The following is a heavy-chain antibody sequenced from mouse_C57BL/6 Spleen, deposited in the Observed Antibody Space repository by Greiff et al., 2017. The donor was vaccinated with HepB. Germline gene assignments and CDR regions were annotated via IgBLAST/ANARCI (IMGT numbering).Heavy chain of an antibody. V-gene: IGHV1-81*01. D-gene: IGHD2-5*01. Sequence: VQLQESGAELARPGASVKLSCKASGYTFTSYGISWVKQRTGQGPEWIGEIYPRSGNTYYNEKFKGKATLTADKSSSPEYMELRRLTYEDYAVYFCASSGDYSNYYAMDYWGQGTSVTVSS. CDR3: ASSGDYSNYYAMDY. CDR2: IYPRSGNT. J-gene: IGHJ4*01. CDR1: GYTFTSYG.